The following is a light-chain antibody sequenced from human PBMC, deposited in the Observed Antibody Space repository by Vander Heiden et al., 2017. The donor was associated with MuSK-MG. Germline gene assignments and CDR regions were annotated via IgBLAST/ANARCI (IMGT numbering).Light chain of an antibody. CDR2: AAS. CDR3: RQDDNYPLT. CDR1: QGIKND. J-gene: IGKJ4*01. V-gene: IGKV1-6*01. Sequence: AIQMTQSPSSLSASVGDRVTITCRASQGIKNDLGWYQQRPGKAPNLLIYAASSLQSGVPSRFSGSGSGTDFTLTISSLHPEDFATYYCRQDDNYPLTFGGGTKVEIK.